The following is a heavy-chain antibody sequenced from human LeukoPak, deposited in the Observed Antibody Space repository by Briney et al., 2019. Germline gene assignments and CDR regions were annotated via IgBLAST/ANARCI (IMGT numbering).Heavy chain of an antibody. CDR1: GGSISSSSYY. J-gene: IGHJ4*02. CDR3: ATLDIVVVVAATPH. CDR2: IYYSGST. Sequence: SETLSLTCTVSGGSISSSSYYWGWIRQPPGKGLEWIGSIYYSGSTYYNPSLKSLVTISVDTSKNQFSLKLSSVTAADTAVYYCATLDIVVVVAATPHWGQGTLVTVSS. V-gene: IGHV4-39*01. D-gene: IGHD2-15*01.